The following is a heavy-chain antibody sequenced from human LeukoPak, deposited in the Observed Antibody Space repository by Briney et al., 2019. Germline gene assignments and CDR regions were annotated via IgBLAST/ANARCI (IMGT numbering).Heavy chain of an antibody. J-gene: IGHJ4*02. D-gene: IGHD2-15*01. CDR1: GGSISSTNW. Sequence: SETLSLTCAVSGGSISSTNWWSWVRQPPGKGLEWIGEINHSGSTNYNPSLKSRVTISVDTSKNQFSLKLSSVTAADTAVYYCARGRRVVVAADFDYWGQGTLVTVSS. CDR2: INHSGST. V-gene: IGHV4-4*02. CDR3: ARGRRVVVAADFDY.